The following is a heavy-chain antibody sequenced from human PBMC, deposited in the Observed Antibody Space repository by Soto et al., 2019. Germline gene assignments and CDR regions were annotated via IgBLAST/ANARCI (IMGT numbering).Heavy chain of an antibody. CDR3: AKDPWAGANSALYFDL. CDR1: GVKFSNYA. Sequence: PGGSLRLSCAASGVKFSNYAMSWVRQAPGKGLEWVSLISATGGGTYYADSVKGRFTISRDNSHNTLYLQVHSLTADDTAVYYCAKDPWAGANSALYFDLWGQGAQVTVSP. CDR2: ISATGGGT. V-gene: IGHV3-23*01. J-gene: IGHJ5*02. D-gene: IGHD2-15*01.